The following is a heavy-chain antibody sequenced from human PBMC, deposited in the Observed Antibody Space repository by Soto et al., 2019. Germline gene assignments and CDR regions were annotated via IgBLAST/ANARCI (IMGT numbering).Heavy chain of an antibody. D-gene: IGHD3-16*01. V-gene: IGHV1-58*01. J-gene: IGHJ4*02. Sequence: SVKVSCKASGFTFTSSAVQWVRQARGQRLEWIGWIVVGSGNTNYAQKFQERVTITRDMSTSTAYMELSSLRSEDTAVYYCAAAVPRGTYFDYWGQGTLVTVSS. CDR3: AAAVPRGTYFDY. CDR2: IVVGSGNT. CDR1: GFTFTSSA.